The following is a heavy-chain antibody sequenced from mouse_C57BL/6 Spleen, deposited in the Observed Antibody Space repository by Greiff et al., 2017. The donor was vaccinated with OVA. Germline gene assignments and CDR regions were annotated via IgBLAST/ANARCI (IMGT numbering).Heavy chain of an antibody. Sequence: EVMLVESEGGLVQPGRSMKLSCTASGFTFSDYYMAWVRQVPEKGLEWVANINYDGSSTYYLDSLKSRFILSRDTAKNILYLQMSSLKSEDTATYYCAREWISYGYDGAMDYWGQGTSVTVSS. D-gene: IGHD2-2*01. J-gene: IGHJ4*01. CDR2: INYDGSST. CDR3: AREWISYGYDGAMDY. V-gene: IGHV5-16*01. CDR1: GFTFSDYY.